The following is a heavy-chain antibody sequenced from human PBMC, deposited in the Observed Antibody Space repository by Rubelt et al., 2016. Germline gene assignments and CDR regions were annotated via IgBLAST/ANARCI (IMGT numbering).Heavy chain of an antibody. J-gene: IGHJ4*02. Sequence: QVQLQQWGAGLLKPSETLSLTCAVYGGSFSGYYWSWIRQPPGKGLEWIGEISHSGSTNYNPALKSRGTISVATSKNQFSLKLSSVTAADTAVYYCARATPVVSRPFDYWGQGTLVTVSS. V-gene: IGHV4-34*01. CDR1: GGSFSGYY. CDR2: ISHSGST. CDR3: ARATPVVSRPFDY. D-gene: IGHD4-23*01.